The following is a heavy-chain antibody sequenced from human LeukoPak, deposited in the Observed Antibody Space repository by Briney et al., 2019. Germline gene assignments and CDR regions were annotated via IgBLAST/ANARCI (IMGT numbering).Heavy chain of an antibody. Sequence: SETLSLTCTVSGGSISSYYWSWIRQPPGKGLEWIGYIYYSGSTNYNPSLKSRVTISVDTSKNQFSLKLSSVTAADTAVYYCARVQNYYDSSGLVGDWFDPWGQGTLVTVSS. CDR2: IYYSGST. J-gene: IGHJ5*02. V-gene: IGHV4-59*01. CDR3: ARVQNYYDSSGLVGDWFDP. D-gene: IGHD3-22*01. CDR1: GGSISSYY.